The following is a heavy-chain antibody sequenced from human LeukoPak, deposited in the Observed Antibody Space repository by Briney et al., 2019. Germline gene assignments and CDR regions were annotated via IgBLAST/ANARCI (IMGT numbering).Heavy chain of an antibody. V-gene: IGHV3-64D*06. CDR2: ISSNGGST. Sequence: GGSLRLSCSASGFTFSRYAMHWVRQAPGKGLEYVSAISSNGGSTYYADSVKGRFTISRDNSRNTLHLQMSSLRVEDAAVYYCVKDSSSGSYFDYWGQGTLVTVSS. J-gene: IGHJ4*02. CDR3: VKDSSSGSYFDY. CDR1: GFTFSRYA. D-gene: IGHD3-10*01.